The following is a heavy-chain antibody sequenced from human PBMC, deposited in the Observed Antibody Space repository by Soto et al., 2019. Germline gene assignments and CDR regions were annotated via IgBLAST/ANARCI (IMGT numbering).Heavy chain of an antibody. CDR3: ARVRGPDSRAHPPYYYYYMDV. V-gene: IGHV3-64*01. J-gene: IGHJ6*03. D-gene: IGHD3-10*01. CDR1: GFTFSSYA. CDR2: ISSNGGST. Sequence: GGSLRLSCAASGFTFSSYAMHWVRQAPGKGLEYVSAISSNGGSTYYANSVKGRFTISRDNSKNTLYLQMGSLRAEDMAVYYCARVRGPDSRAHPPYYYYYMDVWGKGTTVTVSS.